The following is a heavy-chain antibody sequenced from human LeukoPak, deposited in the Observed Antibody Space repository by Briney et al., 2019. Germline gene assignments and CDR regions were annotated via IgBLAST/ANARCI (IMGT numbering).Heavy chain of an antibody. CDR1: GFTFTSSA. V-gene: IGHV1-58*01. D-gene: IGHD1-26*01. Sequence: SVKVSCKASGFTFTSSAVQWVRQARGQGLEWIGWIVVGGGNTNYAQRFQDRVTITRNTSISTAYMELSSLRSEDTAVYYCARGSGSWSNYYYYMDVWGKGTTVTVSS. CDR3: ARGSGSWSNYYYYMDV. CDR2: IVVGGGNT. J-gene: IGHJ6*03.